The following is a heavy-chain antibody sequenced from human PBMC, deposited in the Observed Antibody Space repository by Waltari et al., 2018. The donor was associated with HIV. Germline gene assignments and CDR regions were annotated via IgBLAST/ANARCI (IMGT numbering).Heavy chain of an antibody. CDR3: TRTLQDLYFFDE. J-gene: IGHJ4*02. V-gene: IGHV3-74*01. CDR2: IKTDGTIT. CDR1: GFIFDSYW. D-gene: IGHD1-1*01. Sequence: DVQLVESGGGLVQPGGSLRLSCGASGFIFDSYWMYWVRQAPGEGLGWDARIKTDGTITTYAESVKGRFVISRDNAKNTLFLQMNSLRVEDTAVYYCTRTLQDLYFFDEWGQGTLVTVSS.